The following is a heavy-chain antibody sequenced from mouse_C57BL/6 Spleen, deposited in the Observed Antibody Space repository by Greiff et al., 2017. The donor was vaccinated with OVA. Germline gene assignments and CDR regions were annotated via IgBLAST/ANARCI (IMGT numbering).Heavy chain of an antibody. J-gene: IGHJ2*01. CDR3: ARGGFITTVVAPFDY. CDR2: IYPGDGDT. CDR1: GYAFSSYW. D-gene: IGHD1-1*01. Sequence: VQRVESGAELVKPGASVKISCKASGYAFSSYWMNWVKQRPGKGLEWIGQIYPGDGDTNYNGKFKGKATLTADKSSSTAYMQLSSLTSEDSAVYFCARGGFITTVVAPFDYWGQGTTLTVSS. V-gene: IGHV1-80*01.